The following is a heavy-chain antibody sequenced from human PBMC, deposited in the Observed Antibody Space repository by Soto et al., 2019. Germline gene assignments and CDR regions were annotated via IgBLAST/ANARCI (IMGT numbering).Heavy chain of an antibody. CDR3: ARPRGFGVIINFFDY. D-gene: IGHD3-3*01. J-gene: IGHJ4*02. Sequence: QVQLVESGGGVVQPGRSLRLSCAASGFTFSSFAMHWVRQAPGKRLEWVAVMSYDGSNKYYADSVKGRFTISRDNSKNTVYLQMNSLRAEDTAVYYCARPRGFGVIINFFDYWGQGTLVTVSS. CDR1: GFTFSSFA. CDR2: MSYDGSNK. V-gene: IGHV3-30-3*01.